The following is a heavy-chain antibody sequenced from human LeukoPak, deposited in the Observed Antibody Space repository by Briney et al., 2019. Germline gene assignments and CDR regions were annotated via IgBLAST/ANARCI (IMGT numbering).Heavy chain of an antibody. CDR1: GFTFSSYA. D-gene: IGHD6-19*01. V-gene: IGHV3-23*01. J-gene: IGHJ1*01. CDR3: AKSRARIAVAGTVYFQH. Sequence: PGGSLRLSCAASGFTFSSYAMSWVRQAPGKGLEWVSAISGSGGSTYYADSVKGRFTISRDNSKNTLCLQMNSLRAEDTAVYYCAKSRARIAVAGTVYFQHWGQGTLVTVSS. CDR2: ISGSGGST.